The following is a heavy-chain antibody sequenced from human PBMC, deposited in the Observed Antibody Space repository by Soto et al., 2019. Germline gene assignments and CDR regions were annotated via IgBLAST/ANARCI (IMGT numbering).Heavy chain of an antibody. CDR1: GYSFTSYW. V-gene: IGHV5-51*01. Sequence: GGSLKISCQGSGYSFTSYWIGWVRQMPGKGLEWMGIIYPGDSDTRYSPSFQGQVTISADKSISTAYLQWISLKASDTAMYYCARRIAAAGNDYYYYGMDVWGQGTTVTVSS. CDR2: IYPGDSDT. J-gene: IGHJ6*02. CDR3: ARRIAAAGNDYYYYGMDV. D-gene: IGHD6-13*01.